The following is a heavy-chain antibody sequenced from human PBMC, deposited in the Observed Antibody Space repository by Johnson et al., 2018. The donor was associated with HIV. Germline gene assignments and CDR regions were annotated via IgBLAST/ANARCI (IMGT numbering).Heavy chain of an antibody. Sequence: EVQLVESGGGLVQPGGSLRLSCAASGFTFSSYWMSWVRQAPGKGLEWVANIKEDGSEKDYVDSVKGRFTITRDNPKNSLYLQMNSLRAEDTAVYYCARDVSSWRHAFDIWGQGTMVTVSS. CDR1: GFTFSSYW. CDR2: IKEDGSEK. D-gene: IGHD6-13*01. J-gene: IGHJ3*02. V-gene: IGHV3-7*05. CDR3: ARDVSSWRHAFDI.